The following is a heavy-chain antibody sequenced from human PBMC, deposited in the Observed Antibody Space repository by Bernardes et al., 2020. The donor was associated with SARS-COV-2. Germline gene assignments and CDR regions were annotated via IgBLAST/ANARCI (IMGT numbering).Heavy chain of an antibody. CDR2: IRWNSANM. CDR1: GFSFEDDA. V-gene: IGHV3-9*01. CDR3: VKAGTRPYAAFHS. D-gene: IGHD6-19*01. Sequence: GGSLRLSCAASGFSFEDDAMHWVRQAPGKGLEWVSGIRWNSANMGYADSVRGRFTISRDNAKNSLYLQMNSLRAEDTALYYCVKAGTRPYAAFHSWGLGTLVTVSS. J-gene: IGHJ5*01.